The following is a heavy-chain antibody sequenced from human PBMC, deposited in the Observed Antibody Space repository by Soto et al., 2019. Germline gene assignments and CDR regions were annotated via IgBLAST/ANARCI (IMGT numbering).Heavy chain of an antibody. V-gene: IGHV4-39*01. CDR3: ARHYPNYNFDSSGYYPHFDY. D-gene: IGHD3-22*01. CDR1: GGSLSGRSYY. CDR2: IYYGGST. J-gene: IGHJ4*02. Sequence: SETLSLTCSVSGGSLSGRSYYWGWIRQPPGKGLEWIGTIYYGGSTYYNPSLRSRVTMSVDTSKNQFSLKLSFVTAAETAVYSCARHYPNYNFDSSGYYPHFDYWAEGTLVTVSS.